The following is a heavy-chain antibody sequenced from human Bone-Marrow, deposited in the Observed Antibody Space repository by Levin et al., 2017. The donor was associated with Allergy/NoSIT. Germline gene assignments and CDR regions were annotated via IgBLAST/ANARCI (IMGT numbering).Heavy chain of an antibody. D-gene: IGHD3-22*01. CDR1: GYTFTAYY. Sequence: ASVKVSCKASGYTFTAYYIHWVRQAPGQGLEWMGWINPNSGASNYAGKFRGRVTMTSDTSITTAYMELSSLTSDDTAVFHCARTYYDSRGYYYFDYWGQGTLITVSS. J-gene: IGHJ4*02. CDR3: ARTYYDSRGYYYFDY. V-gene: IGHV1-2*02. CDR2: INPNSGAS.